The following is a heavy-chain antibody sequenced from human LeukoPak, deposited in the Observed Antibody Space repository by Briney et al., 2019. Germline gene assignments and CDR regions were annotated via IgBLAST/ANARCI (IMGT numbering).Heavy chain of an antibody. CDR1: GLTFNSYW. D-gene: IGHD3-10*01. CDR2: INGDASNT. CDR3: ARDRGSGLDY. Sequence: GGSLRLSCAASGLTFNSYWMHWVRQVAGKGLVWVARINGDASNTTYADSVKGRFTISRDNAKNTLYLQMNSLRAEDTAVYYCARDRGSGLDYWGQGTLVTVSS. J-gene: IGHJ4*02. V-gene: IGHV3-74*03.